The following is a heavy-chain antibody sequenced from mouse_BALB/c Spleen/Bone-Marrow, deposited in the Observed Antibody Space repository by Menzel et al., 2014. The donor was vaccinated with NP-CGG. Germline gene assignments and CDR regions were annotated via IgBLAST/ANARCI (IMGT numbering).Heavy chain of an antibody. D-gene: IGHD2-4*01. CDR1: GFTFSSFG. CDR3: ARKGAMITHYYAMDY. Sequence: EVKLMESGGGLVQPGVSRKLSCAASGFTFSSFGMHWVRQAPEKGLEWVAYISNGSSTIYYADTVKGRFTISRDNPKNTLFLQMTSLRSEDTAMYYCARKGAMITHYYAMDYWGQGTSVTVSS. V-gene: IGHV5-17*02. J-gene: IGHJ4*01. CDR2: ISNGSSTI.